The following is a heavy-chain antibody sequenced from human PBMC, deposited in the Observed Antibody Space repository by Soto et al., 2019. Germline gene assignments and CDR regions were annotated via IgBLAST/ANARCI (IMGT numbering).Heavy chain of an antibody. V-gene: IGHV4-59*01. J-gene: IGHJ4*02. CDR1: GGSISSYY. CDR2: IYYSGST. D-gene: IGHD1-26*01. CDR3: ARGRGASDY. Sequence: QVQLQESGPGLVKPSETLSLTCTVSGGSISSYYWSWIRQPPGKGLVWIGYIYYSGSTNYNPSLKSRVTISVDTSKNQFSLKLSSVTAADTAVYYCARGRGASDYWGQGTLVTVSS.